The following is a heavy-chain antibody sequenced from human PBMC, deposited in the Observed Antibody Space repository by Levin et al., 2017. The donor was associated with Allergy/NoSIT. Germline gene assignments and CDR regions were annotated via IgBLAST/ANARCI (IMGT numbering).Heavy chain of an antibody. D-gene: IGHD3-9*01. Sequence: PGGSLRLSCAASGFTFSSYAMNWVRQAPGKGLEWVSSIRPSGGGSYYADSVKGRFTISRDNSKHTVYLQMSSLRAEDTAIYYCAKGGVGIDWHKYYFDYCGQGTLVTVSS. J-gene: IGHJ4*02. CDR2: IRPSGGGS. V-gene: IGHV3-23*01. CDR1: GFTFSSYA. CDR3: AKGGVGIDWHKYYFDY.